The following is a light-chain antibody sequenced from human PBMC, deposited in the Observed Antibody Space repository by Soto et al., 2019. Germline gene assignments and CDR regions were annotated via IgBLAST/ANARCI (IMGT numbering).Light chain of an antibody. CDR1: SSDVGGYNY. J-gene: IGLJ1*01. V-gene: IGLV2-14*01. CDR2: DVS. Sequence: LTQPASVSGSPGQSITISCTGTSSDVGGYNYVSWYQQHPGKAPKLMIYDVSNRPSGVSNRFSGSKSGNTASLTISGLQAEDEADYYCSSYTSSSTRDVFGTGTKVTVL. CDR3: SSYTSSSTRDV.